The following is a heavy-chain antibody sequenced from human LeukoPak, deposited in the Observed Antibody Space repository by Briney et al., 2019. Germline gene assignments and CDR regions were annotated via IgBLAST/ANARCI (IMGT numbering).Heavy chain of an antibody. J-gene: IGHJ4*02. V-gene: IGHV1-69*01. CDR2: IIPIFGTA. CDR1: GGTFSSYA. D-gene: IGHD3-3*01. CDR3: ARDRRFGIETDFDY. Sequence: AASVKVSCTASGGTFSSYAISWVRQAPGQGLEWMGGIIPIFGTANYAQKFQGRVTITADESTSTAYMELSSLRSEDTAVYYCARDRRFGIETDFDYWGQGTLVTVSS.